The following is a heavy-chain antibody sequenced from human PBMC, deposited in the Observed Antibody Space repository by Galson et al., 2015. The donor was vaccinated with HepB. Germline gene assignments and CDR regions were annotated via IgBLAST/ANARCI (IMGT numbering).Heavy chain of an antibody. J-gene: IGHJ3*02. CDR1: GYTFTSYG. CDR2: ISAYNGNT. CDR3: ATPGGGYCSSTSCPTVAGAFDI. D-gene: IGHD2-2*03. V-gene: IGHV1-18*01. Sequence: SVKVSCKASGYTFTSYGISWVRQAPGQGLEWMGWISAYNGNTNHAQKLQGRVTMTTDTSTSTAYMELRSLRSDDTAVYYCATPGGGYCSSTSCPTVAGAFDIWGQGTMVTVSS.